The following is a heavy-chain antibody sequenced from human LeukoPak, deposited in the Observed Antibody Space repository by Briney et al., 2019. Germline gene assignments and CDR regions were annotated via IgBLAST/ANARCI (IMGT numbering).Heavy chain of an antibody. J-gene: IGHJ4*02. CDR3: ARDSLIQYGSGSYWGFDY. CDR1: GFTFSNYW. CDR2: INTDGSDK. V-gene: IGHV3-7*03. D-gene: IGHD3-10*01. Sequence: PGGSLRLSCAASGFTFSNYWLSWVRQAPGKGPEWVGDINTDGSDKYYVGSVKGRFTISRDNAKNSLYLQMNSLRAEDTAVYYCARDSLIQYGSGSYWGFDYWGQGILVTVSS.